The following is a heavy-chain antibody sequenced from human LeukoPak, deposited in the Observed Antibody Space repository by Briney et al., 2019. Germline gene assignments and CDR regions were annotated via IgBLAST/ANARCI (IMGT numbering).Heavy chain of an antibody. V-gene: IGHV3-48*03. CDR3: ARDGYCSGGSCYSGY. CDR1: GFTFSSYE. Sequence: GGSLRLSCAASGFTFSSYEMNWVRQAPGKGLERVSYISSSGSTIYYADSVKGRFTISRDNAKNSLYLQMNSLRAEDTAVYYCARDGYCSGGSCYSGYWGQGTLVTVSS. D-gene: IGHD2-15*01. J-gene: IGHJ4*02. CDR2: ISSSGSTI.